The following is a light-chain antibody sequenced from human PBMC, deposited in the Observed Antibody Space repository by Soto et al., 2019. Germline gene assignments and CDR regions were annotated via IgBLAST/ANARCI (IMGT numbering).Light chain of an antibody. V-gene: IGKV1-8*01. CDR1: QGISSY. CDR3: QQYYSYPRT. Sequence: IRMTQSPSSFSASTGDRVTITCRASQGISSYLAWYQQKPGKAPKLLIYAASTLQSGVPSRFSGSGSGTNFTLTISCLQSEDFATYYCQQYYSYPRTFGQGTKVDIK. J-gene: IGKJ1*01. CDR2: AAS.